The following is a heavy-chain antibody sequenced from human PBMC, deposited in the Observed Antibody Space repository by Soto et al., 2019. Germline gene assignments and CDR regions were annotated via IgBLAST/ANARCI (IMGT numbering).Heavy chain of an antibody. J-gene: IGHJ5*02. CDR1: GASISSDNW. CDR3: ARAKFNWFDP. V-gene: IGHV4-4*02. CDR2: IYHSGST. Sequence: SSETLSLTCAVSGASISSDNWWSWVRQPPGKGLEWIGEIYHSGSTNYNPSLKSRVTISVDKSKKHFSLKLRSVTAADTAVYYCARAKFNWFDPWGRGTLVTVSS.